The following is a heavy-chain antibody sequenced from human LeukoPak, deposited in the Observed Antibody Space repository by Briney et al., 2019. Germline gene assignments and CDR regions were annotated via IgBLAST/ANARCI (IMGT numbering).Heavy chain of an antibody. J-gene: IGHJ4*02. CDR1: GFTFGGFA. V-gene: IGHV3-23*01. Sequence: PGGSLRLSCAASGFTFGGFAMTWVRQAPGKGLQWVSSIRDAGDSTYYADSVKGRFTISRDNSKNTLYLQMNSLRAEDTAVYYCARGDCSRTSCYLIDYWGQGTLVTVSS. CDR2: IRDAGDST. CDR3: ARGDCSRTSCYLIDY. D-gene: IGHD2-2*01.